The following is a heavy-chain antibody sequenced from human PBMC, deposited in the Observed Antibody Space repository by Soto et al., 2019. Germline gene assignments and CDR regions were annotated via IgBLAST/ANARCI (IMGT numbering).Heavy chain of an antibody. V-gene: IGHV3-30*03. J-gene: IGHJ4*02. CDR1: GFNLSTYD. CDR2: ILYDGSKT. Sequence: VQLMESGGGVVQPGGSLRLSCVASGFNLSTYDIYWVRQAPGKGLEWVAQILYDGSKTHFAAAVRGRFTITRDNSKNTVYPQIDSLRSDETTMYFCVRDLALMAHYWGEGTLVTISS. CDR3: VRDLALMAHY.